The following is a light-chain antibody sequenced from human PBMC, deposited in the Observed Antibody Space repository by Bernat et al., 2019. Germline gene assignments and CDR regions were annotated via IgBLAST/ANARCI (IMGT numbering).Light chain of an antibody. V-gene: IGLV2-14*03. CDR2: DVS. J-gene: IGLJ3*02. Sequence: QSALTQPASVSGSPGQSITISCTGTSSDVGGYNFVSWYQQHPGRAPKLMIYDVSNRPSGISNRFSGSKSGNTASLTISGLPDEDEADYYCRSYTRSSTRVFGGGTRLTVL. CDR1: SSDVGGYNF. CDR3: RSYTRSSTRV.